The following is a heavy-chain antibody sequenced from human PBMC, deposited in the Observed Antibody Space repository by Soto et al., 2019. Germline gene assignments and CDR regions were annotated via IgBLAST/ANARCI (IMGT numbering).Heavy chain of an antibody. V-gene: IGHV4-59*08. D-gene: IGHD6-19*01. J-gene: IGHJ4*02. CDR3: ASSDAYSSGPFDY. CDR2: IYYSGST. Sequence: QVQLQESGPGLVKPSETLSLTCTVSGGSIRSYYWSWIRQPPGKGLEWIGYIYYSGSTNYNPSLKSRVTISVDTSKNQFSLKLSSVTAADTAVYYCASSDAYSSGPFDYWGQGTLVTVSS. CDR1: GGSIRSYY.